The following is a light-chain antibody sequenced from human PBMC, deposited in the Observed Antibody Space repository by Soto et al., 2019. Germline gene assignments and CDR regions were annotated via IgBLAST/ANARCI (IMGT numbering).Light chain of an antibody. J-gene: IGKJ1*01. CDR3: QQYNSYS. V-gene: IGKV1-5*01. Sequence: IQMTESPSTLSASVGDRGSITCRASQSISSWLAWYQPKPGTAPKVLICHASNLQSGVPSRFSGSGSGTEFTLTISSLQPDDFATYYCQQYNSYSFGQGTKVDIK. CDR2: HAS. CDR1: QSISSW.